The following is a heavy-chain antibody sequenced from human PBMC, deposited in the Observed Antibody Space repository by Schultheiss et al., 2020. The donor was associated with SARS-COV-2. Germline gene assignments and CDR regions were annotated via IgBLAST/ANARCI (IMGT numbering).Heavy chain of an antibody. Sequence: SETLSLTCTVSGGSISSSSYYWGWIRQPPGKGLEWIGSIYYSGSTYYNPSLKSRVTISVDTSKNQFSLKLSSVTAADTAVYYCARRRDSRGITMIGGFDPWGQGTLVTVSS. V-gene: IGHV4-39*01. CDR2: IYYSGST. CDR3: ARRRDSRGITMIGGFDP. J-gene: IGHJ5*02. CDR1: GGSISSSSYY. D-gene: IGHD3-22*01.